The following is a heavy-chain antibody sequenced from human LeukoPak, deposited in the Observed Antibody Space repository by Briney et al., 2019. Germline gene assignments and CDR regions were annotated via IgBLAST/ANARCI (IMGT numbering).Heavy chain of an antibody. CDR1: GFTFDDYA. Sequence: GGSLRLSCAASGFTFDDYAMHWVRQAPGKGLEWVSGISWNSGSIGYADSVKGRFTISRDNAKNSLYLQKNSLRAEGTALYYCAKDSGVAEGLFDYWGQGTLVTVSS. D-gene: IGHD2-15*01. CDR2: ISWNSGSI. J-gene: IGHJ4*02. V-gene: IGHV3-9*01. CDR3: AKDSGVAEGLFDY.